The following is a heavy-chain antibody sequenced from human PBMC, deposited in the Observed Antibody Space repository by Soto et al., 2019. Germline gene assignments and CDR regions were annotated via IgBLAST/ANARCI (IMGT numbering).Heavy chain of an antibody. CDR2: IYYSGST. D-gene: IGHD4-17*01. CDR1: GGSISSYY. CDR3: ARAALDYGGNSGDFDY. V-gene: IGHV4-59*01. J-gene: IGHJ4*02. Sequence: TSETLSLTCTVSGGSISSYYWSWIRQPPGKGLEWIGYIYYSGSTNYNPSLKSRVTISVDTSKNQFSLKLSSVTAADTAVYYCARAALDYGGNSGDFDYWGQGTLVTVSS.